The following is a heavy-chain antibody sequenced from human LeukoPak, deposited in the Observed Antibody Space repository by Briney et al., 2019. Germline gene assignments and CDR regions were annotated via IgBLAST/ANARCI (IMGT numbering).Heavy chain of an antibody. J-gene: IGHJ3*02. CDR3: ARGRASEDAFDI. CDR2: IIPIFGTA. V-gene: IGHV1-69*13. Sequence: GASVKVSCKASGYTFTSYYMHWVRQAPGQGLEWMGGIIPIFGTANYAQKFQGRVTITADESTSTAYMELSSLRSEDTAVYYCARGRASEDAFDIWGQGTMVTVSS. CDR1: GYTFTSYY. D-gene: IGHD3-10*01.